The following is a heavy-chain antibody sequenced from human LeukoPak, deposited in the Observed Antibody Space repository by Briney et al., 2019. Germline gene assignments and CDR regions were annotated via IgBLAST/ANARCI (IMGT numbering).Heavy chain of an antibody. Sequence: VSVKVSCKASGYSFTSYDINWVRQATGQGLEWMGWMNPNSGNTGYTQKFQGRVTITRNTSISTAYMELSSLRSEDTAVYYCARDAHDYGDYEFDYWGQGTLVTVSS. CDR3: ARDAHDYGDYEFDY. CDR2: MNPNSGNT. J-gene: IGHJ4*02. D-gene: IGHD4-17*01. CDR1: GYSFTSYD. V-gene: IGHV1-8*03.